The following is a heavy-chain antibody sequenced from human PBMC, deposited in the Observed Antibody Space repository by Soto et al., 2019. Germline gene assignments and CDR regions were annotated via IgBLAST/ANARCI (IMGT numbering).Heavy chain of an antibody. CDR1: AGTFSSYD. Sequence: VKVSCQASAGTFSSYDISWVRQAPGQGLEWMGGIIPIFGTANYAQKFQGRVTITADESTSTAYMELSSLRSEDTAVYYCAAVGYYYYYGMDVWGQGTTVTVSS. V-gene: IGHV1-69*13. CDR3: AAVGYYYYYGMDV. CDR2: IIPIFGTA. J-gene: IGHJ6*02. D-gene: IGHD2-2*01.